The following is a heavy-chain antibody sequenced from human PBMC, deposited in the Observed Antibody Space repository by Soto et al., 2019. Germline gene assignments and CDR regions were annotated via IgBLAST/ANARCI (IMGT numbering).Heavy chain of an antibody. V-gene: IGHV1-2*02. CDR3: ATGMAFNYGDYGATGEAYFDY. Sequence: GASVKVSCKASGYTFTGYYMHWVRQAPGQGLEWMGWINPNSGGTNYAQKFQGRVTMTRDTSISTAYMELSRLRSDDTAVYYCATGMAFNYGDYGATGEAYFDYWGQGTLVTVSS. CDR2: INPNSGGT. J-gene: IGHJ4*02. CDR1: GYTFTGYY. D-gene: IGHD4-17*01.